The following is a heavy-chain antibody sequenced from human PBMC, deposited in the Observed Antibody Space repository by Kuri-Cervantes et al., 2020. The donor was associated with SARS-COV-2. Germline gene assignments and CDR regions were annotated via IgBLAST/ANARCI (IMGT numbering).Heavy chain of an antibody. CDR2: ISYDGSNK. D-gene: IGHD6-19*01. CDR3: AKVFEAFSLEAVEPTHYYYYGMDV. CDR1: GFTFSSYG. J-gene: IGHJ6*02. V-gene: IGHV3-30*18. Sequence: GGSLRLSCAASGFTFSSYGMHWVRQAPGKGLEWVAVISYDGSNKYYADSVKGRFTISRDNSKNTLYLQMNSLRAEDTAVYYCAKVFEAFSLEAVEPTHYYYYGMDVWGQGTTVTVSS.